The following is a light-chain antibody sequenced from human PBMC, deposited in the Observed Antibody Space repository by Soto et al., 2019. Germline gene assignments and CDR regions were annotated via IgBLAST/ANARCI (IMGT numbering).Light chain of an antibody. CDR3: QAWDNSVI. V-gene: IGLV3-1*01. Sequence: SYELTQPPSVSVSPGKTTTMTCSGDKLGAKYVCWYQQKPGQSPVLVIYDDNKRPSGIPERFSGSNSGNTATLTISGTQALDEADYFCQAWDNSVIFGGGTKLTVL. CDR1: KLGAKY. J-gene: IGLJ2*01. CDR2: DDN.